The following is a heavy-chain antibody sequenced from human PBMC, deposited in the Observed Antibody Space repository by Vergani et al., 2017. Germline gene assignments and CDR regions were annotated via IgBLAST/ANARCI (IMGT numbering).Heavy chain of an antibody. D-gene: IGHD1-14*01. J-gene: IGHJ6*04. CDR1: GGSFSGYY. V-gene: IGHV4-34*01. CDR3: ARGPPQLGPRMRDV. CDR2: INHSGST. Sequence: QVQLQQWGAGLLKPSETLSLTCAVYGGSFSGYYWSWIRQPPGKGLEWIGEINHSGSTNYNPSLKSRVTISVDTSKNQFSLKLSSVTAADTAVYYCARGPPQLGPRMRDVWGKGTTVTVSS.